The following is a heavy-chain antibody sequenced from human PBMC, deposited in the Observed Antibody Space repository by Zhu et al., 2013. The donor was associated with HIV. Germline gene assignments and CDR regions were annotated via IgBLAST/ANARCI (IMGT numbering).Heavy chain of an antibody. V-gene: IGHV1-46*02. D-gene: IGHD2-2*01. Sequence: QVQLVQSGAEVKNPGASVKVSCKASGYTFNGYYMHWVRQGPGQGLEWMGLINLSDGVTHYAQKFQGRLTITKDTSTSTVYMGXSSLRSEDTAVYYCAREGCGGTGCYGLDINPFDFWGQGTLVTVSS. J-gene: IGHJ4*02. CDR2: INLSDGVT. CDR1: GYTFNGYY. CDR3: AREGCGGTGCYGLDINPFDF.